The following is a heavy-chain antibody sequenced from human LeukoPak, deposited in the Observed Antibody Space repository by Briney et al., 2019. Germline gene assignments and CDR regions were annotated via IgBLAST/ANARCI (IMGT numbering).Heavy chain of an antibody. CDR3: ARDHSGYSYGYLRYFDY. CDR2: INLNSGGT. D-gene: IGHD5-18*01. J-gene: IGHJ4*02. CDR1: GYTFTGYY. Sequence: ASVKVSCKASGYTFTGYYMHWVRQAPGQGLEWMGWINLNSGGTNYAQKFQGRVTMTRDTSISTAYMELSRLRSDDTAVYYCARDHSGYSYGYLRYFDYWGQGTLVTVSS. V-gene: IGHV1-2*02.